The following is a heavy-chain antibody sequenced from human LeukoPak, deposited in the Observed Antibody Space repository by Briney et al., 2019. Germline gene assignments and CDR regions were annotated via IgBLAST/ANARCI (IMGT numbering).Heavy chain of an antibody. J-gene: IGHJ4*02. CDR3: ARRALSTAYDY. CDR2: IYYSGST. Sequence: PSETLSLTCTVSGGSISSGGYYWSWIRQHPGKGLEWIGSIYYSGSTYYNPSLKSRVTISVDTSKNQFSLKLSSVTAADTAVYYCARRALSTAYDYWGQGTLVTVSS. CDR1: GGSISSGGYY. V-gene: IGHV4-39*01. D-gene: IGHD5-18*01.